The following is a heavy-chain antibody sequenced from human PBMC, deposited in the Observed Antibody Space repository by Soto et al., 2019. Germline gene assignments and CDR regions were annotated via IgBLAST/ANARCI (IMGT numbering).Heavy chain of an antibody. J-gene: IGHJ3*02. V-gene: IGHV3-74*01. CDR3: VKSPFDI. CDR1: AFTFSSYW. Sequence: GGSLRLSCAASAFTFSSYWMHWVRQAPGKGLVWVSRINIDGSSASYADSVRGRFTTSRDNAKNTLYLQMNSLRAEDTTVYYCVKSPFDIWGQGTMVTVSS. CDR2: INIDGSSA.